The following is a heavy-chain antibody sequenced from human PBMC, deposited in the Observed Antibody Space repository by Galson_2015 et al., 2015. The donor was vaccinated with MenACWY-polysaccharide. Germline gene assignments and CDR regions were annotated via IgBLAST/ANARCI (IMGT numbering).Heavy chain of an antibody. V-gene: IGHV1-46*01. CDR1: GYTFTGYY. CDR3: ARGSDSSGWYGRGAFDI. CDR2: INPSGGST. Sequence: SVKVSCKASGYTFTGYYMHWVRQAPGQGLEWMGIINPSGGSTSYAQKFQGRVTMTRDTSTSTVYMELSSLRSEDTAVYYCARGSDSSGWYGRGAFDIWGQGTMVTVSS. J-gene: IGHJ3*02. D-gene: IGHD6-19*01.